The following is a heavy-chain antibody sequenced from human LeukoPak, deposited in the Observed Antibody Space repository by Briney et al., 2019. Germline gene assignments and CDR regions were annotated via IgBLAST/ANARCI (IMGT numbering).Heavy chain of an antibody. CDR1: GFTFDDYG. D-gene: IGHD3-22*01. Sequence: GGSLRLSCAASGFTFDDYGMSRVRQAPGKGLEWVSGINWNGGSTGYADSVKGRFTISRDNAKNSLYLQMNSLRAEDTALYYCARGLLDYYDSSGYYFDYWGQGTLVTVSS. V-gene: IGHV3-20*04. J-gene: IGHJ4*02. CDR3: ARGLLDYYDSSGYYFDY. CDR2: INWNGGST.